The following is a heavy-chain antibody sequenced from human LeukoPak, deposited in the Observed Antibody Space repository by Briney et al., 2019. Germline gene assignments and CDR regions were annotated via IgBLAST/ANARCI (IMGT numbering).Heavy chain of an antibody. V-gene: IGHV4-59*01. Sequence: SETLSLTCTVSGGCISGYYWNWIRQPPGKGLEWIWYIYYSGSTEYNPSLKSRVTISVDTSKNQLSLKLSSVTAADTAVYYCARDGYYDGSTYYLPDYWGQGTLVTVSS. CDR3: ARDGYYDGSTYYLPDY. CDR2: IYYSGST. J-gene: IGHJ4*02. CDR1: GGCISGYY. D-gene: IGHD3-22*01.